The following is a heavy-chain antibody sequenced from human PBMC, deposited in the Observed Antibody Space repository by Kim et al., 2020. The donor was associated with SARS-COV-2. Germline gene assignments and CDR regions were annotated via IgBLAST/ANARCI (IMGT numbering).Heavy chain of an antibody. CDR1: GFTFSSYW. J-gene: IGHJ6*02. CDR2: IKQDGSEK. D-gene: IGHD2-2*01. V-gene: IGHV3-7*01. Sequence: GGSLRLSCAASGFTFSSYWMSWVRQAPGKGLEWVANIKQDGSEKYYVDSVKGRFTISRDNAKNSLYLQMNSLRAEDTAVYYCARDLCSSTSCYEDYYYYGMDVWGQGTTVTVSS. CDR3: ARDLCSSTSCYEDYYYYGMDV.